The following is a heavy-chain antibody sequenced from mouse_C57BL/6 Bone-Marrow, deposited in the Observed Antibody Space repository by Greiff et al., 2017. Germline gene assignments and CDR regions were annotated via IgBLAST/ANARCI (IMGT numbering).Heavy chain of an antibody. V-gene: IGHV5-6*02. Sequence: EVKLVESGGDLVKPGGSLKLSCAASGFTFSSYGMSWVRQTPDKRLEWVATISSGGSYTYYPDSVKGRFTISRDNAKNTLYLQMSSLKSEDTAMYYCARHGSYWGQGTTLTVSS. CDR2: ISSGGSYT. CDR3: ARHGSY. J-gene: IGHJ2*01. D-gene: IGHD4-1*01. CDR1: GFTFSSYG.